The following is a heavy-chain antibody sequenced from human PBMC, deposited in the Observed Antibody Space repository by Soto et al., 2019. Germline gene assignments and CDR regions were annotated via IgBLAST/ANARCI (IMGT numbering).Heavy chain of an antibody. J-gene: IGHJ3*02. CDR1: GGTFSSYA. Sequence: QVQLVQSGAEVKKPGSSVKVSCKASGGTFSSYAISWVRQAPGQGLEWMGGIIPIFGTANYAQKFQGRVKITADESTSTTYRELRRLRSEDTAVYYFARQHDRSSSWIDYAFDIWVRGRTVTVTS. CDR2: IIPIFGTA. V-gene: IGHV1-69*01. D-gene: IGHD6-13*01. CDR3: ARQHDRSSSWIDYAFDI.